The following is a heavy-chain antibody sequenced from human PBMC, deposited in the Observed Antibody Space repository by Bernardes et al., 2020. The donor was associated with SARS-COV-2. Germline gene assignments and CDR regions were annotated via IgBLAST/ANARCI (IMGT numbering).Heavy chain of an antibody. CDR2: IYSSGST. D-gene: IGHD3-16*02. J-gene: IGHJ3*02. CDR3: ARDLRFGGVIVEGAFDI. CDR1: GGSVSSGTYY. V-gene: IGHV4-61*01. Sequence: SETLSLTCTVSGGSVSSGTYYCSWIRQPPGTGLEWIGDIYSSGSTNYNPSLKSRVTISLDTSKNQFSLKLSSVTAADSAVYYCARDLRFGGVIVEGAFDIWGQGTMVTVSS.